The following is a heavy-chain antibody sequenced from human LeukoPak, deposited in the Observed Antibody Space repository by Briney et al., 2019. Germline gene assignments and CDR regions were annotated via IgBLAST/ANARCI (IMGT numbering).Heavy chain of an antibody. D-gene: IGHD6-13*01. V-gene: IGHV3-23*01. CDR1: GFTFSAYA. CDR2: ISANGGGT. Sequence: GGSLRLSCAASGFTFSAYAMSWVRQAPGKGLEWVSTISANGGGTYYADSVKGRFTISRDNSKNTLYLQMNSLRAEDTAVYNCAKEVQWQQLATAADYWGQGTLVTVSS. J-gene: IGHJ4*02. CDR3: AKEVQWQQLATAADY.